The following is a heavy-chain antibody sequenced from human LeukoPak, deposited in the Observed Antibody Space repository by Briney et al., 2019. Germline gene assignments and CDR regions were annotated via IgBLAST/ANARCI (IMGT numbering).Heavy chain of an antibody. J-gene: IGHJ5*02. CDR3: SRDAVGFGANWFDP. CDR1: GFTFGDYA. Sequence: GGSLRLSCTASGFTFGDYAMNWVRQAPGKGLEGVGFIRSKAYGGTTQYAASVKGRFTISRDDSKSIAYLQMNSLKTEDTAVYYCSRDAVGFGANWFDPWGQGTLVTVSS. V-gene: IGHV3-49*04. D-gene: IGHD3-10*01. CDR2: IRSKAYGGTT.